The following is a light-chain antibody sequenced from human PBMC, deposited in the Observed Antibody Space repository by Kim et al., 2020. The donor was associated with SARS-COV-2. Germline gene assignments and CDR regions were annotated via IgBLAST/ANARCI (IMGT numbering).Light chain of an antibody. J-gene: IGKJ3*01. CDR2: DAS. CDR3: QHYHNLPFT. Sequence: ESVGDRVTSTCQASQDIYNYLNWYQQKPGRAPKLLIYDASKLEAGVTSRFSGSGSGTDFTFTISSLQPEDFATYYCQHYHNLPFTFGPGTKVDIK. CDR1: QDIYNY. V-gene: IGKV1-33*01.